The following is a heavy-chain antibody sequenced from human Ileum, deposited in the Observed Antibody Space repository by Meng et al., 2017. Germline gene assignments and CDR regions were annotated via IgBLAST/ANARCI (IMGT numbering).Heavy chain of an antibody. CDR2: MNPNSGNT. CDR1: GFILSSYD. D-gene: IGHD1-1*01. J-gene: IGHJ4*02. Sequence: QVQLVQSGPEVKKPGASVTVPCKASGFILSSYDINWVRQAPRQGLEWMGWMNPNSGNTGFAQKFQDRITMTRDTSINTAYMELSSLTSEDTAVYYCARRTQSTGTALGYWGQGTLVTVSS. CDR3: ARRTQSTGTALGY. V-gene: IGHV1-8*01.